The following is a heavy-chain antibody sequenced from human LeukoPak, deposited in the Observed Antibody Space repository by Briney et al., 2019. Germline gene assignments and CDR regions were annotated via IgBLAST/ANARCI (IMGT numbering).Heavy chain of an antibody. J-gene: IGHJ6*03. Sequence: SETLSLTCTVSGGSMSGYYWSWIRQTPGGGLQWIGYFYYTGLTCSNPSLESRVTISVDTSKNQFSLKLSSVTAADTAVYYCARLHITMVRGGQMPRFGSLYYMDVWGKGTTVTISS. D-gene: IGHD3-10*01. CDR2: FYYTGLT. CDR1: GGSMSGYY. CDR3: ARLHITMVRGGQMPRFGSLYYMDV. V-gene: IGHV4-59*12.